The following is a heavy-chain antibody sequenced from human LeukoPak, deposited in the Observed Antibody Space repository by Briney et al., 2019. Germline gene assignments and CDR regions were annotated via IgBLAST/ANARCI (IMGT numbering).Heavy chain of an antibody. Sequence: ASVKVSCKASGYTFTSYGISWVRQAPGQGLEWMGWISAYNGNTNYAQKLQGRVTMTTDTSTSTAYMELRSLRSDDTAVYYCARAPRYCSGGSCYPPGDHWGQGTLVTVSS. D-gene: IGHD2-15*01. CDR3: ARAPRYCSGGSCYPPGDH. CDR1: GYTFTSYG. V-gene: IGHV1-18*01. J-gene: IGHJ5*02. CDR2: ISAYNGNT.